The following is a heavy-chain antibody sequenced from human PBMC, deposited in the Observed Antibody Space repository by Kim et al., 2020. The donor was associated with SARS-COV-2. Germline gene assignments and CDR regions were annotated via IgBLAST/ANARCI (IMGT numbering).Heavy chain of an antibody. D-gene: IGHD2-15*01. CDR3: AGSIVVVVAATDYGMDV. Sequence: SETLSLTCAVYGGSFSGYYWSWIRQPPGKGLEWIGEINHSGSTNYNPSLKSRVTISVDTSKNQFSLKLSSVTAADTAVYYCAGSIVVVVAATDYGMDVWGQGTTVTVSS. CDR1: GGSFSGYY. CDR2: INHSGST. J-gene: IGHJ6*02. V-gene: IGHV4-34*01.